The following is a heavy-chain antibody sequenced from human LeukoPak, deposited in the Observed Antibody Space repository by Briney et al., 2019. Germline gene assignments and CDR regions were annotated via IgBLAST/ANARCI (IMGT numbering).Heavy chain of an antibody. CDR2: FDPEDGET. J-gene: IGHJ4*02. Sequence: VASVKVSCKVSGYTLTELSMHWVRQAPGKGLEWMGGFDPEDGETIYAQKFQGRVTMTEDTSTDTAYMELSSLRSEDTAVYYCASPLRGYGSGRGYDYWGQGTLVTVSS. V-gene: IGHV1-24*01. D-gene: IGHD3-10*01. CDR3: ASPLRGYGSGRGYDY. CDR1: GYTLTELS.